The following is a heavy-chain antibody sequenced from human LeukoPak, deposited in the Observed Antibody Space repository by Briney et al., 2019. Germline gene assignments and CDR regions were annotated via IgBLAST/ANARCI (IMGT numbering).Heavy chain of an antibody. J-gene: IGHJ4*02. Sequence: GGSLRLSCAASGFAFSSSWMAWVRQAPGKGLEWVANMNPDGSTKNYVDSVRGRFTISRDNAKNSLYLQMNSLRVDDTAVYYCARDSGYSAFDYWGQGTLVTVFS. CDR3: ARDSGYSAFDY. CDR2: MNPDGSTK. CDR1: GFAFSSSW. D-gene: IGHD5-12*01. V-gene: IGHV3-7*05.